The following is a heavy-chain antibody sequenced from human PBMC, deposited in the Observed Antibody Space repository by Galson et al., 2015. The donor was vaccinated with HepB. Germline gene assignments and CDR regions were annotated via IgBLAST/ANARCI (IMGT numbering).Heavy chain of an antibody. CDR3: ARDRADHVDY. Sequence: SVKVSCKASGYTFSSYYIHWVRQAPGQGLEWMGIINPTGGSTTYAQKFQGRVTMTRDTSTSTVYMELSSLTFEDTAVYYCARDRADHVDYWGQGTLVTVSS. V-gene: IGHV1-46*01. CDR1: GYTFSSYY. J-gene: IGHJ4*02. CDR2: INPTGGST.